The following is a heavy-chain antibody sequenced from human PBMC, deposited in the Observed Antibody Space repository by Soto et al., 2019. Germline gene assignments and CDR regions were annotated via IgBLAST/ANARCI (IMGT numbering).Heavy chain of an antibody. D-gene: IGHD4-17*01. V-gene: IGHV1-2*04. CDR3: ARDGAEVTTSYYYYYGMDV. J-gene: IGHJ6*02. CDR2: INPNSGGT. CDR1: GYTFTGYY. Sequence: QVQLVQSGAEVKKPGASVKVSCKASGYTFTGYYMHWVRQAPGQGLEWMGWINPNSGGTNYAQKFQGWVTMTRDTSISTAYMELSRLRSDDTAVYYCARDGAEVTTSYYYYYGMDVWGQGTTVTVSS.